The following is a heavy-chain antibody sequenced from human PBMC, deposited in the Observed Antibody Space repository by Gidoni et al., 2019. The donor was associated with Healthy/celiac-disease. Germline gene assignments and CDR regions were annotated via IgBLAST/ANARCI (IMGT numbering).Heavy chain of an antibody. CDR2: ISSSGSTI. V-gene: IGHV3-11*01. Sequence: QVQLVVSGGGLVKPGGSLRLSCAASGFTFSDYYLTCIRQGPGKGLEWVSYISSSGSTIYYADSVKGRFTISRDNAKNSLYLQMNSLRAEDTAVYYCARERGYCSGGSCYSYYYYGMDVWGQGTTVTVSS. J-gene: IGHJ6*02. D-gene: IGHD2-15*01. CDR1: GFTFSDYY. CDR3: ARERGYCSGGSCYSYYYYGMDV.